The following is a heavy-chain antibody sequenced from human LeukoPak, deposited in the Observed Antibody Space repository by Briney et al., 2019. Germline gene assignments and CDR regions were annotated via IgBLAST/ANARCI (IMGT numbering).Heavy chain of an antibody. CDR1: GFTFSGYA. Sequence: GGSLRLSCAASGFTFSGYAMSWVRQAPGKGLEWVSSISASAGTTYYADSVKGRFTISRDNSKNTLDLQMNSLRAEDTAVYYCAKDPASYEYYFDYWGQGTLDTVSS. CDR2: ISASAGTT. CDR3: AKDPASYEYYFDY. V-gene: IGHV3-23*01. D-gene: IGHD5-12*01. J-gene: IGHJ4*02.